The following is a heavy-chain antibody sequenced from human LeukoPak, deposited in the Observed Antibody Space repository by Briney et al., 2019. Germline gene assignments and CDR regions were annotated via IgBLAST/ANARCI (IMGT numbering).Heavy chain of an antibody. J-gene: IGHJ4*02. V-gene: IGHV4-59*01. CDR1: GGSISSYY. CDR3: ARSRGYFDY. D-gene: IGHD6-13*01. CDR2: IYYSGST. Sequence: SETLSLTCTVSGGSISSYYWSWIRQPPGKGLEWIGYIYYSGSTNYNPSLKSRVTISVDTSKNQFSLKLSSVTAADTALYYCARSRGYFDYWGQGTLVTSPQ.